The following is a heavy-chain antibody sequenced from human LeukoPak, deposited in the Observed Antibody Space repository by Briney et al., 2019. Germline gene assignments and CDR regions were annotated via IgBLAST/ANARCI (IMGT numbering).Heavy chain of an antibody. CDR3: AELGITMIGGV. Sequence: GGPLTLLCAPSGFTFSSYEMNWVRQAPGKGLEWVSYISSRGSTIYHADSVKGRFTIYRDNAKNSLYLQMNSRRAEDTAVYYCAELGITMIGGVWGKGTTVTIPS. D-gene: IGHD3-10*02. CDR2: ISSRGSTI. J-gene: IGHJ6*04. CDR1: GFTFSSYE. V-gene: IGHV3-48*03.